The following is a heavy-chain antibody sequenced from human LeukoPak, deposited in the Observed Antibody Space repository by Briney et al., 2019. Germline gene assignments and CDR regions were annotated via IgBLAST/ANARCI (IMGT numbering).Heavy chain of an antibody. CDR2: IIPIFGTA. Sequence: ASVKVSCKASGGTFSSYAISWVRQAPGQGLEWMGGIIPIFGTANYAQKLQGRVTITADESTSTAYMELSSLRSEDTAVYYCAREGALPAAISGYYGMDVWGQGTTVTVSS. J-gene: IGHJ6*02. D-gene: IGHD2-2*01. CDR1: GGTFSSYA. V-gene: IGHV1-69*13. CDR3: AREGALPAAISGYYGMDV.